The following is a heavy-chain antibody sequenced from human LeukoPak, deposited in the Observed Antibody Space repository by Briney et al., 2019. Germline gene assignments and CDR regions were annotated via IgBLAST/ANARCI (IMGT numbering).Heavy chain of an antibody. V-gene: IGHV3-23*01. CDR2: ISDSGANT. J-gene: IGHJ4*02. CDR1: GFSFSSHA. CDR3: ARRPAVVAAACFDY. D-gene: IGHD2-2*01. Sequence: GGSLRLSCVASGFSFSSHAMNWVRRAPGKGLECVSGISDSGANTYYVDSVKGRFTISRDNSKNTLYLQMNSLSADDTAVYYCARRPAVVAAACFDYWGQGILVTVSS.